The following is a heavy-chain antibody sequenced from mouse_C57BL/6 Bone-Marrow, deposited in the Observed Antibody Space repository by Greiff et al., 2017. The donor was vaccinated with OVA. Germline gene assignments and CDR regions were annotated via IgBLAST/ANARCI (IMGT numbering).Heavy chain of an antibody. J-gene: IGHJ1*03. D-gene: IGHD1-1*01. CDR2: VYPYNGGT. CDR1: GFTFTDYY. CDR3: ARENYYGSSYWYVDV. V-gene: IGHV1-36*01. Sequence: VQLQQSGPVLVKPGPSVKISCKASGFTFTDYYMPWVKQSHGKSLEWIGLVYPYNGGTSYNQKFKGKATLTVEPYSSTAYMELNSLTSGDSAVYYCARENYYGSSYWYVDVWGTGTTVTVSS.